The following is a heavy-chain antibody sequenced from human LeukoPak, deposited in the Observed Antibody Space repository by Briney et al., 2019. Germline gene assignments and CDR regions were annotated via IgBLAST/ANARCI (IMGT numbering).Heavy chain of an antibody. CDR1: GFTFSNYW. V-gene: IGHV3-74*01. Sequence: QPGGSLRLSCAGSGFTFSNYWMHWVRQAPGKGLVWVSRINSDGSSTSYADSVKGLFTISRDNAKNMLYLQMNSLRAEDTAVYYCARGGSFLGYGVDVWGKGTTVTVSS. J-gene: IGHJ6*04. D-gene: IGHD1-26*01. CDR2: INSDGSST. CDR3: ARGGSFLGYGVDV.